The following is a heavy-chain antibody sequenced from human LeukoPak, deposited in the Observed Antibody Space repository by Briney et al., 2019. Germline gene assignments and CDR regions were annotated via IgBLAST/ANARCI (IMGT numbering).Heavy chain of an antibody. V-gene: IGHV3-48*03. J-gene: IGHJ4*02. CDR3: ATLGPT. CDR1: GFSLSDYG. CDR2: IGRGGRAI. Sequence: GGSLGLSCAASGFSLSDYGMNWVRQTPDKGLEWVSYIGRGGRAIYYADSVKGRFTISRDDAQNTLHLQMRSLRVEDTAVYYCATLGPTWGQGTLVTVSS. D-gene: IGHD1-26*01.